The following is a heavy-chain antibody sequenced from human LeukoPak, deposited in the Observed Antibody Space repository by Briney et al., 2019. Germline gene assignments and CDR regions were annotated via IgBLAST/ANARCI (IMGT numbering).Heavy chain of an antibody. V-gene: IGHV3-74*01. Sequence: GGSLRLSCAASGFIFSTQRMHWVRQAPGKGLVWVSYINIDERITGYADSVKGRFTISRDNAKNTLYLQMNSLRVEDTAIYYCFREGGDWGQGTLVTVSS. CDR1: GFIFSTQR. J-gene: IGHJ4*02. CDR3: FREGGD. CDR2: INIDERIT. D-gene: IGHD3-10*01.